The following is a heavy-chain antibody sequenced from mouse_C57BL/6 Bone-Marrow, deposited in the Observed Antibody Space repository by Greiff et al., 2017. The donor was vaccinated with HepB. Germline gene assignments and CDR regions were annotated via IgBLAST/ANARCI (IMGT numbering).Heavy chain of an antibody. Sequence: VQLQQSGPELVKPGASVKMSCKASGYTFTDYNMHWVKQSHGKSLEWIGYINPNNGGTSYNQKCKGKATLTVNKSSSTAYMELRSLTSEDSAVYYCARALYDGYPYAMDYWGQGTSVTVSS. CDR3: ARALYDGYPYAMDY. J-gene: IGHJ4*01. V-gene: IGHV1-22*01. CDR2: INPNNGGT. D-gene: IGHD2-3*01. CDR1: GYTFTDYN.